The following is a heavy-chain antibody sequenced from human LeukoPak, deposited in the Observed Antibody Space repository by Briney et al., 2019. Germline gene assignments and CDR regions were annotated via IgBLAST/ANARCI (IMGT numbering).Heavy chain of an antibody. CDR3: ARVRSYPPQLLRDYYYYMDV. Sequence: ASVKVSCKASGYTFTSYGISWVRQAPGQGLEWMGWISAYNGNTNYAQKLQGRVTMTTDTSTSTAYMELRSLRSDDTAVYYCARVRSYPPQLLRDYYYYMDVWGKGTTVTVSS. CDR2: ISAYNGNT. CDR1: GYTFTSYG. D-gene: IGHD2-15*01. V-gene: IGHV1-18*01. J-gene: IGHJ6*03.